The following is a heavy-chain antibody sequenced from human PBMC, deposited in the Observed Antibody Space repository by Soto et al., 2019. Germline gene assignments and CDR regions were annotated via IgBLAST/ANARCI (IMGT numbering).Heavy chain of an antibody. Sequence: QVQLQESGPGLVKPSQTLSLTCTVSGGSISSGGYYWSWIRQYPGKGLDWIGYIYFSGTTYYNPSLKSRVTISLDTSKNQFSLKLGSVTAADTAVYYCARDRGLGNWFDPWGQGTLVTVSS. CDR3: ARDRGLGNWFDP. D-gene: IGHD3-16*01. CDR2: IYFSGTT. J-gene: IGHJ5*02. CDR1: GGSISSGGYY. V-gene: IGHV4-31*03.